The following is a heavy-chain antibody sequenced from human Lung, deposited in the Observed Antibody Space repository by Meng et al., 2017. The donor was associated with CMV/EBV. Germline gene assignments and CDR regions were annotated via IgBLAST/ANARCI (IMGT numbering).Heavy chain of an antibody. CDR3: TADSVSNPNLDF. V-gene: IGHV3-66*01. J-gene: IGHJ4*02. D-gene: IGHD2-8*01. CDR2: IYRDDET. CDR1: GFSVNYKY. Sequence: EVQLVQSGXGLVQPGGSSRLSCSASGFSVNYKYMSWVRQAPEKGLEWISIIYRDDETYYVASVKGRFTISRDNSKNTMYLQMSRLRVEDTAVYYCTADSVSNPNLDFWGQGTLVTVSS.